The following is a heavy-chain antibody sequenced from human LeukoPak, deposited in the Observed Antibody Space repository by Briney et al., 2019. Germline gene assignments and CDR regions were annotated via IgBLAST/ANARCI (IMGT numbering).Heavy chain of an antibody. J-gene: IGHJ4*02. D-gene: IGHD4-11*01. CDR2: IYSGGSP. Sequence: GGSLRLSCAASGFNVRSNYMSWVRQAPGKELEWVSVIYSGGSPYYADSVKGRFTISRDNAKNSLYLQMNSLRAEDTAVYYCARDYSNYDWGQGTLVTVSS. CDR1: GFNVRSNY. V-gene: IGHV3-53*01. CDR3: ARDYSNYD.